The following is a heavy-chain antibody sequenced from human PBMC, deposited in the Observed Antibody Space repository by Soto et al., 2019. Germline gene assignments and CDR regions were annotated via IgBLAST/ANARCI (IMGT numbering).Heavy chain of an antibody. CDR2: INPSGGST. CDR1: GYTFTSYY. V-gene: IGHV1-46*01. J-gene: IGHJ5*02. CDR3: ARDAITYYDILTGYWYNWFDP. Sequence: QVQLVQSGAEVKKPGASVKVSCKASGYTFTSYYMHWVRQAPGQGLEWMGIINPSGGSTSYAQKFQGRVTMTRDTSTSTVYMELSSLRPEDTAVYYCARDAITYYDILTGYWYNWFDPWGQGTLVTVSS. D-gene: IGHD3-9*01.